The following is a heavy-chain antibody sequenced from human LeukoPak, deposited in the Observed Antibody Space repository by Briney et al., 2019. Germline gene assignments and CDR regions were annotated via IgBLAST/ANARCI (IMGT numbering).Heavy chain of an antibody. Sequence: KTGGSLRLSCAASGFTFSNAWMSWVRQAPGKGLEWVGRIKSKTDGGTTDYAAPVKGRFTISRDDSKNTLYLQMNSLKTEDTAVYYCTTDGGRKSRPYYFGYWGQGTLVTVSS. D-gene: IGHD3-16*01. CDR2: IKSKTDGGTT. J-gene: IGHJ4*02. CDR1: GFTFSNAW. V-gene: IGHV3-15*01. CDR3: TTDGGRKSRPYYFGY.